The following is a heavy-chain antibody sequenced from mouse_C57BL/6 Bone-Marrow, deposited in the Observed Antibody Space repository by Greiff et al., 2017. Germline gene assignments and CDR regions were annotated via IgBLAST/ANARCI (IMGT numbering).Heavy chain of an antibody. CDR1: GFTFSSYG. Sequence: EVQGVESGGDLVKPGGSLKLSCAASGFTFSSYGMSWVRQTPDKRLEWVATISSGGSYTYYPDSVKGRFTISRDNAKNTLYLQMSSLKSEDTAMYYCARPLLLFPYYFDYWGQGTTLTVSS. V-gene: IGHV5-6*01. D-gene: IGHD2-1*01. J-gene: IGHJ2*01. CDR3: ARPLLLFPYYFDY. CDR2: ISSGGSYT.